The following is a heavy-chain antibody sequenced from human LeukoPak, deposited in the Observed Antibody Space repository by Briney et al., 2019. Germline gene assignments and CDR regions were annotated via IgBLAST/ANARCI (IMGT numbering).Heavy chain of an antibody. CDR1: GYTFTSYY. V-gene: IGHV1-46*01. J-gene: IGHJ6*02. D-gene: IGHD3-22*01. CDR2: INPSGGST. Sequence: ASVKVSCKASGYTFTSYYMHWVRQAPGQGLEWMGIINPSGGSTSYAQKFQGRVTMTRDTSTSTVYMELSSLRSEDTAVYYCARGDSRLWDYYYGMDVWGQGTTVTVPS. CDR3: ARGDSRLWDYYYGMDV.